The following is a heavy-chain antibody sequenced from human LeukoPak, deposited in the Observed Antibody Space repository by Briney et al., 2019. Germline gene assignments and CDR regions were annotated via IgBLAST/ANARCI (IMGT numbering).Heavy chain of an antibody. Sequence: HPGGSLRLSCAGSGFTFSSYAMSWVRRAPGRGLEWVSSISGSGSSTYYADSVKGRFTISRDNSKNTLSLQMNSLRAEDTAVYYCTKLTLGWGVKDYWGQGTLVTVSS. J-gene: IGHJ4*02. V-gene: IGHV3-23*01. CDR1: GFTFSSYA. D-gene: IGHD3-10*01. CDR2: ISGSGSST. CDR3: TKLTLGWGVKDY.